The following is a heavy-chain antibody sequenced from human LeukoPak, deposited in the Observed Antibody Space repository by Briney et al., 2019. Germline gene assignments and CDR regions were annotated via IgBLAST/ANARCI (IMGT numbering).Heavy chain of an antibody. D-gene: IGHD2-21*01. Sequence: GGSLRLSCAASGFSFSNYPMHWVRQAPGKGLEYVSGITNDGGTTYYAASVRGRVTISRDSSGNTLYLQMASLRADDTALYYCARDSCDGKRCSFLYYFDYWGQGTPVTVSS. CDR2: ITNDGGTT. J-gene: IGHJ4*02. CDR3: ARDSCDGKRCSFLYYFDY. CDR1: GFSFSNYP. V-gene: IGHV3-64*02.